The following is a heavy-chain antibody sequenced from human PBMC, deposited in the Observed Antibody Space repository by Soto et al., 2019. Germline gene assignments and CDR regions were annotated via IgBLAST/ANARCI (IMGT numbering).Heavy chain of an antibody. V-gene: IGHV4-59*01. CDR1: GGSISSYY. J-gene: IGHJ6*02. CDR2: IYYSGST. Sequence: PSETLSLTCTVSGGSISSYYWSWIRQPPGKGLEWIGYIYYSGSTNYNPSLKSRVTISVDTSKNQFSLKLSSVTAADTAVYYCARGPPRYYGMDVWGQGTTVTVS. CDR3: ARGPPRYYGMDV.